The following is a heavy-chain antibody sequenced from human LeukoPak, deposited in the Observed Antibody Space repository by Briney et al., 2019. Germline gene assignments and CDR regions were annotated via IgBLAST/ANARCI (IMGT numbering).Heavy chain of an antibody. J-gene: IGHJ4*02. Sequence: SVKVSCKASGYTFTSYYMHWERQAPGQGLEWMGRIIPILGVANYAQKFQGRVTITADKSTSTAYMELSSLRSEDTAVYYCARAFPSEWENYWGQGTLVTVSS. CDR1: GYTFTSYY. CDR2: IIPILGVA. D-gene: IGHD1-26*01. CDR3: ARAFPSEWENY. V-gene: IGHV1-69*04.